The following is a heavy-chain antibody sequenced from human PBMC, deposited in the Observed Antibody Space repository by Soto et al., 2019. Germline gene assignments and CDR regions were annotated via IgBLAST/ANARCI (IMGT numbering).Heavy chain of an antibody. CDR2: ISPYTGNT. CDR1: GYIFVNYG. Sequence: QVQLVQSGDEVKKPGASVKVSCKASGYIFVNYGIAWVRQAPGQVLEWMGWISPYTGNTHSATKIQGRLTMTTDTSTSTVDMDLGSLPSDDTAVYYCVMVDNYVTPTPQDVWGEGTTVTVSS. J-gene: IGHJ6*04. CDR3: VMVDNYVTPTPQDV. D-gene: IGHD3-16*01. V-gene: IGHV1-18*01.